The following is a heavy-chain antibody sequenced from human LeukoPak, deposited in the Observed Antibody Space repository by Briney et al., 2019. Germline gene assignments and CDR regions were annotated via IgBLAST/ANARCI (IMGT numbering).Heavy chain of an antibody. D-gene: IGHD3-22*01. CDR1: GDSLTGLY. J-gene: IGHJ4*02. CDR3: ARSVDYFDNTGPHMMFDY. Sequence: SETLSPTCNLSGDSLTGLYWNGIPRPPARGQGWSGYIYYTAIIKYNTSLTSRVSMSVDTSKNQFFLKMKSVTAADTAVYHCARSVDYFDNTGPHMMFDYWGQGSLVTVSS. V-gene: IGHV4-59*11. CDR2: IYYTAII.